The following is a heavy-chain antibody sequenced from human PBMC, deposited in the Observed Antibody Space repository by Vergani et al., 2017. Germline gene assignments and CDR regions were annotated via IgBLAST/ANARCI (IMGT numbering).Heavy chain of an antibody. D-gene: IGHD6-13*01. CDR1: GGTFSSYA. CDR3: ARDVSSSWYYEQRNGYWYFDL. J-gene: IGHJ2*01. Sequence: QVQLVQSGAEVKKPGSSVKVSCKASGGTFSSYAISWVRQAPGQGLEWMGGIIPIFGTANYAQKFQGRVTITADESTSTVYMELSSLRSEVTAVYYCARDVSSSWYYEQRNGYWYFDLWGRGTLVTVSS. V-gene: IGHV1-69*01. CDR2: IIPIFGTA.